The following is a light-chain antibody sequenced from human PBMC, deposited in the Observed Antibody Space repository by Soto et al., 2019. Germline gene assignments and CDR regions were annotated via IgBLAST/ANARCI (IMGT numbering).Light chain of an antibody. CDR3: SSYTSSSTVV. V-gene: IGLV2-14*01. CDR2: EVS. CDR1: SSDVGGYNY. J-gene: IGLJ2*01. Sequence: QSALTQPASVSGSPGQSITISCTGTSSDVGGYNYVSWYPQHPGKAPKLMIYEVSNRPSGVSNRFSGSKSGNTASLTISGLQAEEEADYYRSSYTSSSTVVFGGGTKLTVL.